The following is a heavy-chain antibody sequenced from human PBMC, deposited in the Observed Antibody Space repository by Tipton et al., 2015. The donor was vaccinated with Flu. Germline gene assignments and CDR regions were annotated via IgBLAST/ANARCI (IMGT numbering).Heavy chain of an antibody. V-gene: IGHV3-7*01. CDR2: IKQDGSEK. Sequence: SLRLSCAASGFTFSSYWMSWVRQAPGKGLEWVANIKQDGSEKYYVDSVKGRFTISRDNAKNSLYLQMNSLRAEDTAVYYCARAGRRTVKRFPGAFDIWGQGTMVTVSS. CDR1: GFTFSSYW. J-gene: IGHJ3*02. D-gene: IGHD3-10*01. CDR3: ARAGRRTVKRFPGAFDI.